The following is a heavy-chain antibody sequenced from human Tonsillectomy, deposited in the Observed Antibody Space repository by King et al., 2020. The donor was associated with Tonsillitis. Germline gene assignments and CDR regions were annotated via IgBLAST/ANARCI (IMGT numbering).Heavy chain of an antibody. V-gene: IGHV5-51*01. CDR3: ASRPDAFDI. CDR2: IYPGDSDT. Sequence: QLVQSGAEVKKPGESLKISCKGSGYSFTNHWIGWVRQMPGKGRECMGFIYPGDSDTRYSPSFQGQVTLPADKSKSATYLQWSSLKASDTAMYYCASRPDAFDIWGQGTMVTVSS. J-gene: IGHJ3*02. CDR1: GYSFTNHW.